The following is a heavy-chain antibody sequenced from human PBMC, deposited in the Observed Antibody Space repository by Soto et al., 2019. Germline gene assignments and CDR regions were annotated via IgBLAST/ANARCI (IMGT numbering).Heavy chain of an antibody. V-gene: IGHV3-15*01. D-gene: IGHD4-17*01. CDR2: IKNRADGGTT. J-gene: IGHJ4*02. Sequence: EVQLVESGGDLVKPGGCLRLSCAASGITFTNAWMSWVRQAPGKGLEWVGRIKNRADGGTTDYAAPVRGRFTISRDDSKNTLFLQMNRLEAEDTAVYYFTTDPGDYEDFWGQGTLVTVSS. CDR1: GITFTNAW. CDR3: TTDPGDYEDF.